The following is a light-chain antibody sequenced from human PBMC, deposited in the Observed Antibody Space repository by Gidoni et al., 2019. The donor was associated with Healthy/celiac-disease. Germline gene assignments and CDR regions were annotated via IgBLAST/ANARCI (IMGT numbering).Light chain of an antibody. CDR1: SSNIGSNT. J-gene: IGLJ1*01. CDR2: SNN. CDR3: AAWDDSLNGYV. V-gene: IGLV1-44*01. Sequence: QSVLTQPPSASGTPGPGVTISCSGSSSNIGSNTVNWYQQRPGTAPKLLIYSNNQRPSGVPDRFSGFKSGTSASLAISGLQSEDEADYYCAAWDDSLNGYVFGTGTKVTVL.